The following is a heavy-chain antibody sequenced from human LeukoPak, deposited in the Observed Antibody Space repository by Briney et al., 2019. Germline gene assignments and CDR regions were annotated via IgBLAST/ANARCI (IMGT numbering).Heavy chain of an antibody. CDR1: GYSFITYW. CDR3: ARISLSDYNPPYYFDY. V-gene: IGHV5-51*01. Sequence: RGESLKISSKASGYSFITYWIGGGRQMPGKGLEWVGIIYPGDSDTRYSPSFQGQVTISADRSISTAYLEWSSLKASDTSMYYFARISLSDYNPPYYFDYWGQGTLVTVSS. J-gene: IGHJ4*02. CDR2: IYPGDSDT. D-gene: IGHD3-16*01.